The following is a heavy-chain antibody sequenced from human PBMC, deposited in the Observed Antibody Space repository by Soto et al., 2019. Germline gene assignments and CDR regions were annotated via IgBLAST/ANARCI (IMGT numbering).Heavy chain of an antibody. Sequence: PGESLKISCKGSGYSFTSYWIGWVRQMPGKGLEWMGIIYPGDSDTRYSPSFQGQVTISADKSISTAYLQWSSLKASDTAMYYCARAIAAAGGYYGMDVWGQGTTVTVSS. D-gene: IGHD6-13*01. CDR1: GYSFTSYW. J-gene: IGHJ6*02. V-gene: IGHV5-51*01. CDR2: IYPGDSDT. CDR3: ARAIAAAGGYYGMDV.